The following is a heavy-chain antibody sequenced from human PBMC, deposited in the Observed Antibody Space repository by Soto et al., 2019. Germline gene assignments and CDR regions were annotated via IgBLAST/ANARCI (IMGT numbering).Heavy chain of an antibody. D-gene: IGHD3-22*01. CDR2: ISGSGGST. CDR3: AGGSGYYDSSGYHEVGVY. CDR1: GFTFSSYA. J-gene: IGHJ4*02. Sequence: EVQLLESGGGLVQPGGSLRLSCAASGFTFSSYATSWVRQAPGKGLEWVSAISGSGGSTYYADSVKGRFTISRDNSKNTLYLQMNSLRAEDTAVYYCAGGSGYYDSSGYHEVGVYWGQGTLVTVSS. V-gene: IGHV3-23*01.